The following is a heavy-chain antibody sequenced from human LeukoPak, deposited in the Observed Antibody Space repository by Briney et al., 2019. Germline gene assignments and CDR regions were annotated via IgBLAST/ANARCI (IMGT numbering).Heavy chain of an antibody. Sequence: GGSLRLSCAASGFTFSFYSMHWVRQAPGKGLEWVSYISSGSTTIYYADSVKGRFTVSRDNAKNSLYLQINSLRDDDTAVYYCARGEDYWGQGTLVSVSS. J-gene: IGHJ4*02. V-gene: IGHV3-48*02. CDR2: ISSGSTTI. CDR3: ARGEDY. CDR1: GFTFSFYS.